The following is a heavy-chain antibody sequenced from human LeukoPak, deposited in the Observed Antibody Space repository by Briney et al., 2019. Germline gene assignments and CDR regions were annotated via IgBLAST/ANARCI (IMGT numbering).Heavy chain of an antibody. Sequence: GGSLRLSCTASGFTFNTYAMNWVRQAPGKGLEWVSSISAGGSTTYYADSVKGRFTISRDNAKNSLYLQMNSLRAEDTAVYYCAKGSGGHWGQGTLVTVSS. V-gene: IGHV3-48*04. CDR1: GFTFNTYA. D-gene: IGHD2-15*01. J-gene: IGHJ4*02. CDR3: AKGSGGH. CDR2: ISAGGSTT.